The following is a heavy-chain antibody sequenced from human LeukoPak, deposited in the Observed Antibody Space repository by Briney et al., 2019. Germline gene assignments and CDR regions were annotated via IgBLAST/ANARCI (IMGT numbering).Heavy chain of an antibody. D-gene: IGHD3-22*01. CDR2: INSNSGVP. V-gene: IGHV1-2*02. J-gene: IGHJ4*02. CDR1: GYTFIGFY. CDR3: ARDPLYSSGPISHDF. Sequence: ASVKVSYKASGYTFIGFYIHWVRQAPGQGLEWMGWINSNSGVPNYAQKFQGRVTMTRDTSISTAYIQLSSLRSDDTAVYYCARDPLYSSGPISHDFWVQGTLVTVSS.